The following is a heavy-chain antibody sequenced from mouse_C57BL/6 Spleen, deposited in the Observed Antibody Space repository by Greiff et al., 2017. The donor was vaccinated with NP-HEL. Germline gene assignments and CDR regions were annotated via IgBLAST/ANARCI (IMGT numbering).Heavy chain of an antibody. D-gene: IGHD2-3*01. CDR1: GYTFTDYY. Sequence: EVQLQQSGPVLVKPGASVKMSCKASGYTFTDYYMNWVKQSPGKSLEWIGVINPYNGGTSYNQKFKGKATLTVDKSSSTAYMELNSLTSEDSAVYYCARNNDGNYYFDDWGQGTTRTVSA. V-gene: IGHV1-19*01. CDR2: INPYNGGT. J-gene: IGHJ2*01. CDR3: ARNNDGNYYFDD.